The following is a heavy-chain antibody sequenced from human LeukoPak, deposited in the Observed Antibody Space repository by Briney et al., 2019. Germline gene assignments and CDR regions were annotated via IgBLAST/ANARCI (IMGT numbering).Heavy chain of an antibody. V-gene: IGHV3-30-3*01. J-gene: IGHJ5*02. D-gene: IGHD2-15*01. CDR2: ISYEGSNK. Sequence: PGGSLRLSCAASGFTFSSYAMHWVRQAPGKGLEWVAVISYEGSNKYYADSVKGRFTISRDNSKNTLYVQMNSLRGEDTAVYYCARDYCSGGSCGLADGNTWFDHWGQGTLVTVSS. CDR1: GFTFSSYA. CDR3: ARDYCSGGSCGLADGNTWFDH.